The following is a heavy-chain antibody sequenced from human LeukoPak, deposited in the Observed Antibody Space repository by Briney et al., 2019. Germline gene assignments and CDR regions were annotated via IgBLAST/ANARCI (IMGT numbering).Heavy chain of an antibody. Sequence: SETLSLTCTVSGASISSNTFYWGWIRQPPGKGLEWIGSIYYSGSTYYNPSLKSRVTISVDTSKNQFSLKLSSVTAADTAVYYCARENYDSSGYYYGGFDYWGQGTLVTVSS. J-gene: IGHJ4*02. V-gene: IGHV4-39*07. D-gene: IGHD3-22*01. CDR3: ARENYDSSGYYYGGFDY. CDR1: GASISSNTFY. CDR2: IYYSGST.